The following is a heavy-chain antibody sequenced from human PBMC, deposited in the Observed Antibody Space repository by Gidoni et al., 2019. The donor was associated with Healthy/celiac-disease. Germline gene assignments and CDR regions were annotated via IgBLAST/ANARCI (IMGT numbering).Heavy chain of an antibody. V-gene: IGHV3-23*01. CDR1: GFTFSSYA. CDR3: AKVSGTRSNSDRIVVVVAATFAFDI. CDR2: ISGSGGST. J-gene: IGHJ3*02. Sequence: EVQLLESGGGLVQPGGSLRLSCAASGFTFSSYAMSWVRQAPGKGLEWVSAISGSGGSTYYADSVKGRFTISRDNSKNTLYLQMNSLRAEDTAVYYCAKVSGTRSNSDRIVVVVAATFAFDIWGQGTMVTVSS. D-gene: IGHD2-15*01.